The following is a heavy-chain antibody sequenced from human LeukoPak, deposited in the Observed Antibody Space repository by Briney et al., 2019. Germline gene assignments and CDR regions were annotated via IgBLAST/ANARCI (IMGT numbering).Heavy chain of an antibody. Sequence: GGSLRLSCAASGFTFSSYSMNWVRQAPGKGLEWVSSISSSSSYIYYADSVKGRFTISRDNAKNSLYLQMNSRRAEDTAVYYCARDWRLPHYLNSGAKETLVTASS. J-gene: IGHJ4*02. CDR1: GFTFSSYS. CDR3: ARDWRLPHYLNS. V-gene: IGHV3-21*01. CDR2: ISSSSSYI.